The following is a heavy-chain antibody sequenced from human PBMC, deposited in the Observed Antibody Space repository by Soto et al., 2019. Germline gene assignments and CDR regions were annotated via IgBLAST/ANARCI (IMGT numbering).Heavy chain of an antibody. J-gene: IGHJ6*02. D-gene: IGHD2-2*01. CDR2: IYHSGST. CDR3: ARGEEYCSSTSCYQGNAGYYYGMDV. V-gene: IGHV4-4*02. Sequence: SETLSLTCAVSGGSISSSNWWSWVRQPPGKGLEWIGEIYHSGSTNYNPSPKSRVTISVDKSKNQFSLKLSSVTAADTAVYYCARGEEYCSSTSCYQGNAGYYYGMDVWGQGTTVTVSS. CDR1: GGSISSSNW.